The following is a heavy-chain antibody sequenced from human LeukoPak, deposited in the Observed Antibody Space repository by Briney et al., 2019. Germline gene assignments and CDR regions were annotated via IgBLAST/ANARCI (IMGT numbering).Heavy chain of an antibody. CDR2: TSYSEGT. CDR1: GGSVSRGGYY. CDR3: ATADWESFYFDS. Sequence: PSETLSLTCTVSGGSVSRGGYYWNWIRQHPGQGLEWIGFTSYSEGTYYNPSLMSRITISVGMSQNQFSLKMRDVTAADTAVYFCATADWESFYFDSWGQGALVAVSS. D-gene: IGHD1-26*01. J-gene: IGHJ4*02. V-gene: IGHV4-31*03.